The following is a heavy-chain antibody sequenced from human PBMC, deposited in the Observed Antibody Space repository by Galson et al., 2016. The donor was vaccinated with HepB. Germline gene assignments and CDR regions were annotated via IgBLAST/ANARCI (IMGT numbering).Heavy chain of an antibody. V-gene: IGHV3-48*02. CDR2: ISSGSSAI. CDR1: GFTFSGYN. J-gene: IGHJ4*02. Sequence: SLRLSCAASGFTFSGYNMDWVRQAPGKGLEWVSYISSGSSAIYYADSVKGRFTISRDNAKNSLYLQTNSLRDEDTAIYFCARDGNHGYDMDYWGQGTLVTVSS. CDR3: ARDGNHGYDMDY. D-gene: IGHD1-14*01.